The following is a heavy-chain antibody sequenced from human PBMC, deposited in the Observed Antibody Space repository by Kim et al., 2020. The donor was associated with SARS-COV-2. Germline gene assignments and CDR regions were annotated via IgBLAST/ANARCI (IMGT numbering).Heavy chain of an antibody. J-gene: IGHJ4*02. CDR1: GFTFSSYS. CDR3: ARDLLSGSYIPAVDY. V-gene: IGHV3-21*01. D-gene: IGHD1-26*01. Sequence: GGSLRLSCAASGFTFSSYSMNWVRQAPGKGLEWVSSISSSSGYIYYADSVKGRFTISRDNAKNSLFLQMNSLRAEDTAVYYCARDLLSGSYIPAVDYWGQGTVFTVSS. CDR2: ISSSSGYI.